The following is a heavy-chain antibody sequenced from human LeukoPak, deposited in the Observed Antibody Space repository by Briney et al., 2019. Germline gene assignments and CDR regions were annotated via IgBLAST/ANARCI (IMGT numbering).Heavy chain of an antibody. CDR3: ATQQCSGGSCYSRAIWFDP. Sequence: ASETLSLTCTVSGGSISSYYWSWIRQPPGKGLEWIGYIYYSGSTKYKPSLKSRVTVSVDTSKNQFSLKLNSVTAADTAVYYCATQQCSGGSCYSRAIWFDPWGQGTLVTVSS. CDR2: IYYSGST. V-gene: IGHV4-59*08. J-gene: IGHJ5*02. CDR1: GGSISSYY. D-gene: IGHD2-15*01.